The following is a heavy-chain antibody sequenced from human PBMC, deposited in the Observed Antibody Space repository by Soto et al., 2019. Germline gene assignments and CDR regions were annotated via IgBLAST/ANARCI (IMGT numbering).Heavy chain of an antibody. CDR3: ARAGNGGGNDY. Sequence: QVQLLESGGGVVQPGRSLRLSCAASGFTFSSYGMHWVRLAPGKGLEWVAVIWYDGSNKYYEDSVKGRFIISRDNSMNTLYLQMNSLRADDTAVYYCARAGNGGGNDYWGQGTLVTVSS. V-gene: IGHV3-33*01. CDR1: GFTFSSYG. D-gene: IGHD2-8*01. CDR2: IWYDGSNK. J-gene: IGHJ4*02.